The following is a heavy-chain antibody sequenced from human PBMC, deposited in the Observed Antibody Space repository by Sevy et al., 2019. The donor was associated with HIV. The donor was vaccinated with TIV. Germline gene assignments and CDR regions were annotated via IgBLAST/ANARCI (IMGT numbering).Heavy chain of an antibody. Sequence: GGSLRLSCAASGFDFSIYSMSWVRQAPGKGLEWVSTLSFGCGKINYADSVEGRFTFSRDNSKSSVYLQMNNMRVEDTAVYYCAREGCTKPHDYWGQGTLVTVSS. CDR1: GFDFSIYS. CDR2: LSFGCGKI. CDR3: AREGCTKPHDY. V-gene: IGHV3-23*01. J-gene: IGHJ4*02. D-gene: IGHD2-8*01.